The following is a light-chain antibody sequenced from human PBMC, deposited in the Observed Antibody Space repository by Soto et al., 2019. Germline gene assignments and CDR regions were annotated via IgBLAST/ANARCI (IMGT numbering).Light chain of an antibody. Sequence: EIVLTQSPGTLSLSPGDGATLSCRASQSVSSGYLAWYQQKPGQAPRLLIYGAYRRVAGIPDRFSGSGSGTDFTLSISRLEPEDFAVYWCQHYGNSPTFGQGTRVQIK. CDR1: QSVSSGY. CDR2: GAY. CDR3: QHYGNSPT. V-gene: IGKV3-20*01. J-gene: IGKJ1*01.